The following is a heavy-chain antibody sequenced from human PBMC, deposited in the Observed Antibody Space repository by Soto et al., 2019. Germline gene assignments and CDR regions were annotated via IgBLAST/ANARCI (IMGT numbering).Heavy chain of an antibody. CDR3: ARGVAATPEDWFDP. V-gene: IGHV4-30-2*01. CDR1: GGSISSGGYS. J-gene: IGHJ5*02. D-gene: IGHD2-15*01. Sequence: PSETLSLTCAVSGGSISSGGYSWSWIRQPPGKGLEWIGYIYHSGSTYYNPSLKSRVTISVDRSKNQFSLKLSSVTAADTAVYYCARGVAATPEDWFDPWGQGTLVTVSS. CDR2: IYHSGST.